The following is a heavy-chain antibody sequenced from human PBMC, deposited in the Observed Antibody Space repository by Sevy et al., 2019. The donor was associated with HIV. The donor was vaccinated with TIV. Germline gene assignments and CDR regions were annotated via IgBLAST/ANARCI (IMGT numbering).Heavy chain of an antibody. D-gene: IGHD2-2*02. Sequence: SETLSLTCAVSGGSFSGFSWNWIRQPPGKGLEWIGEVNHYSPSLKSRATISLDTSKYPFSLKLPSVTDKDTALYFCAREGEGVVPTPIIGLGPWAKYWSFDLWGRGTLVTVSS. CDR1: GGSFSGFS. V-gene: IGHV4-34*01. CDR3: AREGEGVVPTPIIGLGPWAKYWSFDL. CDR2: VNH. J-gene: IGHJ2*01.